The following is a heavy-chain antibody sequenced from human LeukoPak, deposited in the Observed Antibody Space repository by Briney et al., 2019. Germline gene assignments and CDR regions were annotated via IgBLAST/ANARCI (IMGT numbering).Heavy chain of an antibody. D-gene: IGHD4-11*01. J-gene: IGHJ4*02. V-gene: IGHV3-9*01. Sequence: GGSLRLSCAASGFTFDDYAMHWVRQAPGKGLEWVSGISWKSGSIGYADSVKGRFTISRDNAKNSLYLQMNSLRAEDTALYYCAKDRLDVVTTDFDYWGQGTLVTVSS. CDR1: GFTFDDYA. CDR2: ISWKSGSI. CDR3: AKDRLDVVTTDFDY.